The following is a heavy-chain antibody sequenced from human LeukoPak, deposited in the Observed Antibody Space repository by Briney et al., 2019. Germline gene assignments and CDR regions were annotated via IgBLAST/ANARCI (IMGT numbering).Heavy chain of an antibody. Sequence: ASVKVSCKASGYTFTDYYLQWVRQAPGQGLEWMGWINPNSGGTNYAQKFQGRVTMTRDTSISTAYMELSRLRSDDTAVYYCARVVVGAASSDYWGQGTLVTVSS. CDR1: GYTFTDYY. D-gene: IGHD1-26*01. V-gene: IGHV1-2*02. CDR2: INPNSGGT. J-gene: IGHJ4*02. CDR3: ARVVVGAASSDY.